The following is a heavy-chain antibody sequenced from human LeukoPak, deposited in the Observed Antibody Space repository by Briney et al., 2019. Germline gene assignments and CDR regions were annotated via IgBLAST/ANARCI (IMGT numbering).Heavy chain of an antibody. CDR2: IYYTGST. D-gene: IGHD5-18*01. Sequence: PSETLSLTCTVSRGSISSLYWSWIRQPPEKGLEWIGDIYYTGSTNYNPSLKSRVTISVDTSKNKFSLKLSSVPAADTAVYYCARGRGYSDGSPLDYWGQGSLVTVSS. CDR1: RGSISSLY. J-gene: IGHJ4*02. V-gene: IGHV4-59*11. CDR3: ARGRGYSDGSPLDY.